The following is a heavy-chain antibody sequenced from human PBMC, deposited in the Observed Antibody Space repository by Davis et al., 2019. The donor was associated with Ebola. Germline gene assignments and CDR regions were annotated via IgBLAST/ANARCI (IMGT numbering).Heavy chain of an antibody. CDR1: GFTFDDYA. Sequence: PGGSLRLSCAASGFTFDDYAMHWVRQAPGKGLEWVSGISWNSGSIGYADSVKGRFTISRDNAKNSLYLQMNSLRAEDTALYYCAKADGDSHLGYWGQGTLVTVSS. CDR3: AKADGDSHLGY. V-gene: IGHV3-9*01. CDR2: ISWNSGSI. J-gene: IGHJ4*02. D-gene: IGHD4-17*01.